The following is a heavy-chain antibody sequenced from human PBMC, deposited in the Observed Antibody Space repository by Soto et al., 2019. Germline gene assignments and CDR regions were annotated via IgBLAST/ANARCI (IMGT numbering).Heavy chain of an antibody. V-gene: IGHV3-64D*08. Sequence: PGGSLRLSCAACGVTFRNSAVHWVCQTPGKGLEDVSAISNSGGSTYYADSVKGRFTISRDNSKNTLYLQMSSLRAEDTAVYYCVKDRGLTATTRGYFEYWGQGTLVTVSS. CDR2: ISNSGGST. D-gene: IGHD2-21*02. CDR3: VKDRGLTATTRGYFEY. CDR1: GVTFRNSA. J-gene: IGHJ4*02.